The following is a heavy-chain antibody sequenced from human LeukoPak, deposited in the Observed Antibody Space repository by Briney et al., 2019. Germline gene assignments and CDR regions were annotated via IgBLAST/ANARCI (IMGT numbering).Heavy chain of an antibody. Sequence: GGSLRLSCAASGFTFSNYVMNWVRQAPGKGLEWVSSITSSGRSTSYADSVKGRFTISRDNSKNTLYLQMNSLRAEDTAVYYCAGHHPRNTVDFWGQGTLVTVSS. V-gene: IGHV3-23*01. CDR1: GFTFSNYV. CDR3: AGHHPRNTVDF. J-gene: IGHJ4*02. D-gene: IGHD2/OR15-2a*01. CDR2: ITSSGRST.